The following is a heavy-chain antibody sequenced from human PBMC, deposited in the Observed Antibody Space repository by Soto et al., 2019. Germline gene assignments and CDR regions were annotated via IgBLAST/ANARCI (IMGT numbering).Heavy chain of an antibody. J-gene: IGHJ6*02. CDR1: GGTFISYA. CDR2: IFPIFGTA. CDR3: ARSSSTSCYQCYYGMDV. D-gene: IGHD2-2*01. Sequence: QVQLVQSGAEVKKPGSSVKVSCKASGGTFISYAISWVRLAPGQGLEWMGGIFPIFGTANYAQKFQGRVTITADKSTSTAYMELSSLRSEDTAVYYCARSSSTSCYQCYYGMDVWGQGTTVTVSS. V-gene: IGHV1-69*06.